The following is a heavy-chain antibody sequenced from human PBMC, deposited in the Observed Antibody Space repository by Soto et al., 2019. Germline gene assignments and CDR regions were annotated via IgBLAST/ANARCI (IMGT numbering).Heavy chain of an antibody. J-gene: IGHJ4*02. CDR2: IYYSGST. CDR3: ARGRLGIVVVTDLDY. Sequence: PSETLSLTCTVSGGSISSGGYYWSWIRQHPGKGLEWIGYIYYSGSTYYNPSLKSRVTISVDTSKNQFSLKLSSVTAEDTAVYYCARGRLGIVVVTDLDYWGQGTLVTVSS. D-gene: IGHD2-21*02. V-gene: IGHV4-31*03. CDR1: GGSISSGGYY.